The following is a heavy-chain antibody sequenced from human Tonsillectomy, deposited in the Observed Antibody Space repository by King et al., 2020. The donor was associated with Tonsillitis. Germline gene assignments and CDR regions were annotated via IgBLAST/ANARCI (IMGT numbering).Heavy chain of an antibody. J-gene: IGHJ4*02. CDR2: VYSSGST. V-gene: IGHV4-39*01. CDR1: GASISSSDHY. Sequence: QLPLQESGPGLVRPSESLSLTCTVSGASISSSDHYWGWIRQPPGRGLEWIATVYSSGSTYYNPSLKSRVSISADTSKNQFSLKLTSVAAADTAVYFCAVCECPRTSCYTFDYWGQGILVTVSS. D-gene: IGHD2-2*01. CDR3: AVCECPRTSCYTFDY.